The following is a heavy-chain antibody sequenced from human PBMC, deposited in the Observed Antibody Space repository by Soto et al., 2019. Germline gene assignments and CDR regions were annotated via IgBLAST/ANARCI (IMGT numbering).Heavy chain of an antibody. CDR2: INPNGGGT. D-gene: IGHD3-10*01. J-gene: IGHJ4*02. CDR1: GYKFINHY. Sequence: ASVNVSCKASGYKFINHYIHWGRQAPGVGLEWMGIINPNGGGTDYAQKFQGRVTMTTDTYASTVHMELSSLRSEDTAVYFCARDSSASATSYSFDYWGQGTLVTSPQ. CDR3: ARDSSASATSYSFDY. V-gene: IGHV1-46*01.